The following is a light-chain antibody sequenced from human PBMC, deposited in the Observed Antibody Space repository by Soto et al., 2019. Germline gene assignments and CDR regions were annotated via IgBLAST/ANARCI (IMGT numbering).Light chain of an antibody. Sequence: DIQMTQSPSSLSASVGDRVTITCRASQGISNYLAWYQQKPGKVPKLLIYAASTLQSGVPSRFSVSGSGTDFTLTISSLQPEDVATYYCQKYNSAPPSTFGQGTKVEIK. J-gene: IGKJ1*01. CDR2: AAS. CDR1: QGISNY. CDR3: QKYNSAPPST. V-gene: IGKV1-27*01.